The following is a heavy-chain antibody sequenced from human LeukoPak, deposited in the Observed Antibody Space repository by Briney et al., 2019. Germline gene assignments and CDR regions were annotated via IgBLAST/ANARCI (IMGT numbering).Heavy chain of an antibody. J-gene: IGHJ4*02. Sequence: GGSLRLSCAASGFTFSCCGMHWVRQAPGKGLEWMASVSSDARQKDYADSVKGRFTISRDNSKNTLYLQMDSLRTEDTAVYYCARGAGYNYPYYFDYWGQGTLVTVSS. CDR2: VSSDARQK. CDR3: ARGAGYNYPYYFDY. D-gene: IGHD5-24*01. V-gene: IGHV3-30*03. CDR1: GFTFSCCG.